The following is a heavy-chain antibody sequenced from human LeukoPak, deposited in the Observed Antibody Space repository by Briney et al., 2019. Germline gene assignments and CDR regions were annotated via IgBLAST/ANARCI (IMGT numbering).Heavy chain of an antibody. CDR1: GGSFSGYY. CDR2: INHSGST. V-gene: IGHV4-34*01. CDR3: ASQSIAVSYYYYGMDV. Sequence: PSETLSLTCAVYGGSFSGYYWSWLRQPPGKGLEWIGEINHSGSTNYNPSLKSRVTISVDTSKNQFSPKLSSVTAADTAVYSCASQSIAVSYYYYGMDVWGQGTTVTVSS. D-gene: IGHD6-19*01. J-gene: IGHJ6*02.